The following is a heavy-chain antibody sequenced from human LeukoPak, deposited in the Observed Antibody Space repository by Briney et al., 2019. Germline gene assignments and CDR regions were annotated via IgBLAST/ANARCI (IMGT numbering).Heavy chain of an antibody. CDR3: ATSQGGGYCSSTSCSPNFDY. CDR2: IYYSGST. V-gene: IGHV4-59*08. D-gene: IGHD2-2*01. J-gene: IGHJ4*02. CDR1: GGSISSYY. Sequence: SETLSLTCTVSGGSISSYYWSWIRQPPGKGLEWIGYIYYSGSTNYNPSLKSRVTISVDTSKNQFSLKLSSVTAADTAVYYCATSQGGGYCSSTSCSPNFDYWGQGTLVTVSS.